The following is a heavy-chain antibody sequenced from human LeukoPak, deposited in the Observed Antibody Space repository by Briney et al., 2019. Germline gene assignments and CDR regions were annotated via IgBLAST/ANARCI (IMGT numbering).Heavy chain of an antibody. D-gene: IGHD5-18*01. CDR2: ISYDGSNK. CDR1: GFTFSSYA. V-gene: IGHV3-30-3*01. J-gene: IGHJ4*02. Sequence: GRSLRLSCAASGFTFSSYAMHWVRQAPGKGLEWVAVISYDGSNKYYADSVKGRFTISRDNSKNTLYLQMNSLRAEDTAVYYCARDGQSLVNTAMVTFDYWGQGTLVTVSS. CDR3: ARDGQSLVNTAMVTFDY.